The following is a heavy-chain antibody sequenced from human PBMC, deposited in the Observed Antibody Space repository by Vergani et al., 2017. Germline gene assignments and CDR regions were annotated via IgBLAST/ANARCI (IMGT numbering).Heavy chain of an antibody. V-gene: IGHV4-34*01. J-gene: IGHJ1*01. CDR1: GGSFSGYY. Sequence: QVQLQQWGAGLLKPSETLSLTCAVYGGSFSGYYWSWIRQPPGKGLEWIGEINHSGSTNYNPSLKSRVTISVDTSKNQFSLKLSSVTAADTAVYYCARDRTITRYFQHWGQGTLVTV. D-gene: IGHD1-14*01. CDR3: ARDRTITRYFQH. CDR2: INHSGST.